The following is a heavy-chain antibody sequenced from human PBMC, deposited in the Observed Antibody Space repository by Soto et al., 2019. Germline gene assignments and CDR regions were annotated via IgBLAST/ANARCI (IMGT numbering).Heavy chain of an antibody. V-gene: IGHV3-23*01. Sequence: EVQLLESGGGLVQPGGSLRLSCAASGFTFSSYAMSWVRQAPGKGLEWVSAISGSGGSTYYADSVKGRFTISRDNSKNTLYLQMNSLRAEDTAVYYCAKDRMRQQLVRGAGWFDPWGQGTLVTVSS. CDR1: GFTFSSYA. J-gene: IGHJ5*02. CDR2: ISGSGGST. CDR3: AKDRMRQQLVRGAGWFDP. D-gene: IGHD6-13*01.